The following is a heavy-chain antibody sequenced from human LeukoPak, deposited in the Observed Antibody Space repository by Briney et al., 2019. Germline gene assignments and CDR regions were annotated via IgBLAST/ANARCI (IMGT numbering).Heavy chain of an antibody. CDR1: GFTFSSYA. J-gene: IGHJ4*02. D-gene: IGHD3-22*01. CDR2: ISGSGGST. Sequence: GGSLRLSCAASGFTFSSYAMSWVRQAPGKGLEWVSAISGSGGSTYYADSVKGRSTISRDNSKNTLYLQMNSLRAEDTAVYYCAKSFYYDSSGYYYAFGYFDYWGQGTLVTVSS. CDR3: AKSFYYDSSGYYYAFGYFDY. V-gene: IGHV3-23*01.